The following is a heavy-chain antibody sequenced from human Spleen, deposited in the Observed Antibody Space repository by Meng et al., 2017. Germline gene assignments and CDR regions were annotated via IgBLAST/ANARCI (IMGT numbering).Heavy chain of an antibody. CDR3: ARDPVSGSRVLDAFDI. V-gene: IGHV1-46*01. CDR2: INPSGGST. Sequence: ASVKVSCKASGYTFTSYDINWVRQATGQGLEWMGIINPSGGSTSYAQKFQGRVTMTRDTSTSTVYMELSSLRSEDTAVYYCARDPVSGSRVLDAFDIWGQGTMVTVSS. CDR1: GYTFTSYD. D-gene: IGHD1-26*01. J-gene: IGHJ3*02.